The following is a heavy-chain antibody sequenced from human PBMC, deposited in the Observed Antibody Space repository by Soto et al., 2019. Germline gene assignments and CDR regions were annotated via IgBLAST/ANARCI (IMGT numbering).Heavy chain of an antibody. CDR3: ARGGSSSRRTDY. Sequence: QVQLVQSGAEVKKPGASVKVSCKASGYTFNIYGITWVRQAPGQGLEWMGWISGYNGNTYYAQKLQGRVTMTTDTSTSTAYMELKSLKSDDTAVYYCARGGSSSRRTDYWGQRTLVTVSS. V-gene: IGHV1-18*01. CDR2: ISGYNGNT. D-gene: IGHD6-6*01. CDR1: GYTFNIYG. J-gene: IGHJ4*02.